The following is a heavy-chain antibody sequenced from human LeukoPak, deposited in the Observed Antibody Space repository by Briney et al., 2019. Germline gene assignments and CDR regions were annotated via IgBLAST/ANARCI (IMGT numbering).Heavy chain of an antibody. J-gene: IGHJ6*03. CDR1: GFTFGDYA. CDR2: LRSKTYGGTT. CDR3: TRSAAGMFYYMDV. V-gene: IGHV3-49*04. D-gene: IGHD6-13*01. Sequence: GGSLRLSCTASGFTFGDYAMSWVRQAPGKGLECVGFLRSKTYGGTTEYAASVKGRFTISRDDSKSIAYLQMNSLKTEDTAVYYCTRSAAGMFYYMDVWGKGTTVTISS.